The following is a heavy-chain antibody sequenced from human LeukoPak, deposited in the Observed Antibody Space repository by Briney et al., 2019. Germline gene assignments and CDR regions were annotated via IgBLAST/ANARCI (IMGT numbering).Heavy chain of an antibody. CDR3: AQDATNSGSNPPAY. J-gene: IGHJ4*02. CDR2: INHSGST. Sequence: KPSETLSLTCAVYGGSFSGYYWSWIRQPPGKGLEWIGEINHSGSTNYNPSLKSRVTISVDTSKNQFSLKLSSVTAADTAVYYCAQDATNSGSNPPAYWGQGTLVTVSS. CDR1: GGSFSGYY. D-gene: IGHD1-26*01. V-gene: IGHV4-34*01.